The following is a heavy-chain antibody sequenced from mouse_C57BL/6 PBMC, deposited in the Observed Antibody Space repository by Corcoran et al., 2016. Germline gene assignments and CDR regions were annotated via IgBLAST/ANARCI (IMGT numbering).Heavy chain of an antibody. J-gene: IGHJ3*01. CDR1: GYSITSGYY. CDR3: AREGNYYGSSYPFAY. CDR2: ISYDGSN. V-gene: IGHV3-6*01. Sequence: DVQLQESGPGLVKPSQSLSLTCSVTGYSITSGYYWNWIRQFPGNKLEWMGYISYDGSNNYNPSLKNRISITRDTSKNQFFLKLNSVTTEDTATYYCAREGNYYGSSYPFAYWGQGTLVTVSA. D-gene: IGHD1-1*01.